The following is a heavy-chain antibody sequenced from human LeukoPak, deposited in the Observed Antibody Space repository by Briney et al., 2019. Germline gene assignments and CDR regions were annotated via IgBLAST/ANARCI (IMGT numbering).Heavy chain of an antibody. CDR3: ATLGASDY. Sequence: PGGSLRLSCAASGFTFSNYWMHWVRQAPGKGLQWVANIKQDGSEEYYVDSVRGRFTIPRDNAKNSLFLQLNSLRAEDTAVYYCATLGASDYWGQGTLVTVSS. V-gene: IGHV3-7*01. CDR1: GFTFSNYW. CDR2: IKQDGSEE. J-gene: IGHJ4*02. D-gene: IGHD1-26*01.